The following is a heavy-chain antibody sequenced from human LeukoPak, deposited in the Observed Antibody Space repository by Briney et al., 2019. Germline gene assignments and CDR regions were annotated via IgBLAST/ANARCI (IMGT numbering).Heavy chain of an antibody. V-gene: IGHV4-39*01. CDR2: ISYSGST. CDR3: AKDQQYQRPAGWFDP. Sequence: SETLSLTCTVSGGSISSSSYYWGWIRQPPGKGLEWIGSISYSGSTYYNPSLKSRVTISVDTSKNQFSLKLSSVTAADTAEYYCAKDQQYQRPAGWFDPWGQGTLVTVSS. CDR1: GGSISSSSYY. J-gene: IGHJ5*02. D-gene: IGHD2-2*01.